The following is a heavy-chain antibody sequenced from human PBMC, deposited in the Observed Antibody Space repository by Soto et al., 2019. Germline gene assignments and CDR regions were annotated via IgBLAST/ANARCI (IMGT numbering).Heavy chain of an antibody. Sequence: QVQLQESGPGLVKPSQTLSLNCSVSGDSINNADYYWSWIRQHAGQGLEWIGYIYYSGTTYYNPSRKGRVTISMDTSKTQFSLEMSSVTAADTAVYYCARVRGQAFEMRGQGTMVTVSS. D-gene: IGHD3-10*01. CDR2: IYYSGTT. CDR1: GDSINNADYY. J-gene: IGHJ3*02. V-gene: IGHV4-31*03. CDR3: ARVRGQAFEM.